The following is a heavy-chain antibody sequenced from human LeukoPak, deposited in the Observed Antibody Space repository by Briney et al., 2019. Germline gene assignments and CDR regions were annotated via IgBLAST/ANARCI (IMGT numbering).Heavy chain of an antibody. V-gene: IGHV3-48*02. Sequence: PGGSLRLSCAASGFTFSSYSMNWVRQAPGKGLEWVSYISSSSSTIYYADSVKGRFTISRDNAKNSLYLQMNSLRDEDMAVYYCARDLITMIVVDPPGGFDYWGQGTLVTVSS. CDR1: GFTFSSYS. CDR3: ARDLITMIVVDPPGGFDY. CDR2: ISSSSSTI. J-gene: IGHJ4*02. D-gene: IGHD3-22*01.